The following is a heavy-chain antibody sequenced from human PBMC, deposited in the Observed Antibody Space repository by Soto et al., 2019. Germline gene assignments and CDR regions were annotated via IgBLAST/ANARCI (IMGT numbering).Heavy chain of an antibody. CDR2: ISGSGGST. J-gene: IGHJ3*02. CDR3: AKGGFRYYDSSGYYFRDAFDI. D-gene: IGHD3-22*01. Sequence: GGSLRLSCAASGFTFSSYAMSWVRQAPGKGLEWVSAISGSGGSTYYADSVKGRFTISRDNSKNTLYLQMNSLRAEDTAVYYCAKGGFRYYDSSGYYFRDAFDIWGQGTMVTVSS. V-gene: IGHV3-23*01. CDR1: GFTFSSYA.